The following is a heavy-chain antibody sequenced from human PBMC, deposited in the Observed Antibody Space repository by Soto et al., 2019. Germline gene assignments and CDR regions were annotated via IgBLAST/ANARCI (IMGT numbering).Heavy chain of an antibody. CDR2: TYYRSKWYN. D-gene: IGHD3-10*01. V-gene: IGHV6-1*01. CDR1: GDSVSSNSAA. CDR3: ARGNSYYGSGGYCFDY. Sequence: SQTLSLTCAISGDSVSSNSAAWNWIRQSPSRGLEWLGRTYYRSKWYNDYAVSVNSRITINLETSKNQFYLQLNSVTPEDTAGYYDARGNSYYGSGGYCFDYWGQGTLVTVSS. J-gene: IGHJ4*02.